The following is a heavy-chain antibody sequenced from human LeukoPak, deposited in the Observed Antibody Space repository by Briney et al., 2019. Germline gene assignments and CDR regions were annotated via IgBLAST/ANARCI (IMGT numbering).Heavy chain of an antibody. V-gene: IGHV3-11*01. J-gene: IGHJ3*02. CDR3: ARRPLGGSYPAAGAFDI. CDR2: ISSSGSTI. D-gene: IGHD1-26*01. Sequence: GGSLRLSCAASGFTFSDYYMSWIRQAPGKGLEWVSYISSSGSTIYYADSVKGRFTISRDNAKNSLYLQMNSLRAEDTAVYYCARRPLGGSYPAAGAFDIWGQGTMVTVSS. CDR1: GFTFSDYY.